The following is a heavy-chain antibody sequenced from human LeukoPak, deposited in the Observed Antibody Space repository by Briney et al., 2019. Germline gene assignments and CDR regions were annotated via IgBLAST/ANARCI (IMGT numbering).Heavy chain of an antibody. V-gene: IGHV3-33*01. J-gene: IGHJ4*02. D-gene: IGHD3-10*01. CDR3: ARDRNYYVSGSYLAYFDQ. CDR1: GFTFSGYG. Sequence: QSGGSLRLSCETSGFTFSGYGMHWVRQAPGKGLEWVAVIWHNGNKKYYADSVKGRFTISRDNSKKTLYLQMNSLRAEDTAVYYCARDRNYYVSGSYLAYFDQWGQGTLVTVSS. CDR2: IWHNGNKK.